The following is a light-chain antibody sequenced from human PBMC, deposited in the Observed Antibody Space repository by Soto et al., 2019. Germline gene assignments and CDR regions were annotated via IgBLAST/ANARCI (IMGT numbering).Light chain of an antibody. CDR1: QSVRSY. V-gene: IGKV3-15*01. J-gene: IGKJ1*01. CDR3: QQYNNWPPIT. CDR2: GAS. Sequence: VVVTQSPTTLSVTPGERATLSCWASQSVRSYLAWYQQKPGQPPTLLIYGASTRDPGIPARFSGSRSGTEFTLTISSLQSEDFAVYYCQQYNNWPPITFGQGTKVDIK.